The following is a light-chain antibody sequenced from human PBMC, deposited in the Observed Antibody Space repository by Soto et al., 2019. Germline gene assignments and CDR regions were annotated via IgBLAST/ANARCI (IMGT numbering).Light chain of an antibody. Sequence: DIQMTQSPSTLSASVGDRVTITCLASESIDSWLAWHQQKPGRAPKLLISKASSLESGVPSRFSGSGFGTEFTLTISSLQPDDFATYYCQQYNSYPLNFGGGTKVDIK. CDR1: ESIDSW. CDR3: QQYNSYPLN. J-gene: IGKJ4*01. CDR2: KAS. V-gene: IGKV1-5*03.